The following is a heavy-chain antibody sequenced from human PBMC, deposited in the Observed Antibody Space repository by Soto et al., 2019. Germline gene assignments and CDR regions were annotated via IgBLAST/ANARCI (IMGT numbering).Heavy chain of an antibody. CDR2: MSYDGNIE. J-gene: IGHJ2*01. Sequence: QEQLVESGGGVVQPGGSLRLSCAASGFNFSDYGVHWVRQAPGKGLEWVAVMSYDGNIEYYANSVRGRFTISRDNSRDTLYLQMNNLRPEDTAVYYCAKDPTVDDWYFDLWGRGTLVAVSS. V-gene: IGHV3-30*18. D-gene: IGHD4-17*01. CDR1: GFNFSDYG. CDR3: AKDPTVDDWYFDL.